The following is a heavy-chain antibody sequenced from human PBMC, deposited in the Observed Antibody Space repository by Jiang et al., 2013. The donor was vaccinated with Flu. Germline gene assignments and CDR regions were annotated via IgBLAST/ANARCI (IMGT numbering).Heavy chain of an antibody. D-gene: IGHD4-11*01. V-gene: IGHV5-51*01. Sequence: NISCKGSGYSFSTYWIAWVRQMPGKGLEWMGIIYPGDSDARYSPSFQGQVTISADKSITTTYLQWRSLKASDTAIYYCARQPGDYSLDYYYYYMDVWGKGTTVTVSS. CDR2: IYPGDSDA. CDR1: GYSFSTYW. CDR3: ARQPGDYSLDYYYYYMDV. J-gene: IGHJ6*03.